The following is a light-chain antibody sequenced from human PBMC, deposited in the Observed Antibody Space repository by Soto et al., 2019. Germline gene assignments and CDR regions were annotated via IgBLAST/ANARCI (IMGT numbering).Light chain of an antibody. CDR1: SSDVGGYNY. CDR2: EVS. CDR3: SSYTTISTLEV. V-gene: IGLV2-14*01. J-gene: IGLJ3*02. Sequence: QSVLTQPASVSGSPGQSITISSTGTSSDVGGYNYVSWYQQHPGKAPKLMIYEVSNRPSGVSNRFSGSKSGNTASLTISGLQAEDEADYYCSSYTTISTLEVFGGGTKVTVL.